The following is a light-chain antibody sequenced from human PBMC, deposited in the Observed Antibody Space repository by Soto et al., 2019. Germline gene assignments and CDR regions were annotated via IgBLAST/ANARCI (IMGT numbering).Light chain of an antibody. CDR3: CSYTSSETVE. CDR1: NSDVGKYDF. J-gene: IGLJ3*02. V-gene: IGLV2-23*02. Sequence: QSVLTQPASVSGTPGQSITISCTGTNSDVGKYDFVSWYQHYPDKAPKFIIYEVNKRPSGVSHRFSGSKSGSTASLTISGLQAEDEAHYYCCSYTSSETVEFGGGTKVTVL. CDR2: EVN.